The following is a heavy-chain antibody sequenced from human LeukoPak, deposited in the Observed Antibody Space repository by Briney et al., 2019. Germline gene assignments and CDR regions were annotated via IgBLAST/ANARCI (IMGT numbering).Heavy chain of an antibody. D-gene: IGHD1-26*01. CDR3: AKDGGRAPYAFDI. Sequence: GGSLRLSCEASGFTFSDYWMHWVRQGPGKGLVWVSRINSEETSTGYADSVKGRFTISRDNSRNTLYLQMNSLRAEDTAVYYCAKDGGRAPYAFDIWGQGTMVTVSS. CDR2: INSEETST. J-gene: IGHJ3*02. CDR1: GFTFSDYW. V-gene: IGHV3-74*01.